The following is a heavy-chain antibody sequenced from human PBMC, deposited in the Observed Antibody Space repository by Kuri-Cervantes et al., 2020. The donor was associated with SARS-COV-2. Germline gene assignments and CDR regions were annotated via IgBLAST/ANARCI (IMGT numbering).Heavy chain of an antibody. Sequence: GGSLRLSCAASGFAFSNYGMHWVRQAPGKGLEWVAFIRYDGSVKYYGDSVKGRFTVSRDNSKNTLYLQMNSLKTEDTAVYYCARWLRGGEDYHYMDVWGKGTTVTVSS. CDR3: ARWLRGGEDYHYMDV. CDR2: IRYDGSVK. CDR1: GFAFSNYG. J-gene: IGHJ6*03. V-gene: IGHV3-30*02. D-gene: IGHD5-24*01.